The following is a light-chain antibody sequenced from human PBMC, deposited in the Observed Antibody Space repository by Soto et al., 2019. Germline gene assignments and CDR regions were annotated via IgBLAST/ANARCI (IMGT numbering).Light chain of an antibody. J-gene: IGKJ5*01. CDR1: QSISRN. CDR2: AAS. V-gene: IGKV1-39*01. CDR3: QQSYTTASIT. Sequence: DIQMTQSPSSLSASVGDRVTITCRASQSISRNLDWYQHKPGKAPKLLIYAASSLQNGVPSRLSGGGSGTEFTLSISSLPPEDFGTYYCQQSYTTASITFGQGTRLEIK.